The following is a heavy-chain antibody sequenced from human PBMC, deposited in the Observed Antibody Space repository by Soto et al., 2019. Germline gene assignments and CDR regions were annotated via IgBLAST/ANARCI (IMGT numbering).Heavy chain of an antibody. CDR1: GFTFSSYS. CDR3: AREPTLQTTGGPRRYYYYGMDV. CDR2: ISSSSSTI. Sequence: EVQLVESGGGLVQPGGSLRLSCAASGFTFSSYSMNWVRQAPGKGLEWVSYISSSSSTIYYADSVKGRFTISRDNAKNSLYLQMNSLRDEDTAVYYCAREPTLQTTGGPRRYYYYGMDVWGQGTTVTVSS. D-gene: IGHD4-17*01. J-gene: IGHJ6*02. V-gene: IGHV3-48*02.